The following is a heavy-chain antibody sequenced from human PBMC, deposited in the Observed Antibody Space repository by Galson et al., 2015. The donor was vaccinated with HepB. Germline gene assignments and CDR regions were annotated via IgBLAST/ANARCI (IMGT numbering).Heavy chain of an antibody. Sequence: SVKVSCKASGYTFTSYYMHWVRQAPGQGLEWMGIINPSGGSTSYAQKFQGRVTMTRDTSTSTVYMELSSLRSEDTAVYYCARDPPVIAARYSGSYGGNYFDYWGQGTLVTVSS. V-gene: IGHV1-46*01. D-gene: IGHD1-26*01. CDR3: ARDPPVIAARYSGSYGGNYFDY. J-gene: IGHJ4*02. CDR1: GYTFTSYY. CDR2: INPSGGST.